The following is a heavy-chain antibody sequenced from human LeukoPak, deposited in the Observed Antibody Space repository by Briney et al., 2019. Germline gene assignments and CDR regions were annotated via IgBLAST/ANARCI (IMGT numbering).Heavy chain of an antibody. D-gene: IGHD6-13*01. V-gene: IGHV5-51*01. CDR3: ARVYTSTWPYYYYYYGMDV. CDR2: IYPGDSDT. J-gene: IGHJ6*02. CDR1: GYSFTKYW. Sequence: GESLKISCKGSGYSFTKYWIGWVRQIPGKGPEWMGVIYPGDSDTTYSPSFQGQVTISADKSISTAYLQWSSLRASDTAIYYCARVYTSTWPYYYYYYGMDVWGQGTTVTVSS.